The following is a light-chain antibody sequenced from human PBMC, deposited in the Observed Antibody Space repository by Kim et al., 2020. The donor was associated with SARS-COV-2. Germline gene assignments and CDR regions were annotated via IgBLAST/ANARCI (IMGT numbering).Light chain of an antibody. J-gene: IGKJ4*01. CDR1: QSLLYSSNNKNH. CDR3: QQYYSTPLT. V-gene: IGKV4-1*01. Sequence: RATINCKSSQSLLYSSNNKNHLAWYQQKPGQPPQLLIYWASTRESGVPDRFSGSGSRTDFTLTISSLQAEDVAVYYCQQYYSTPLTFGGGTKLEI. CDR2: WAS.